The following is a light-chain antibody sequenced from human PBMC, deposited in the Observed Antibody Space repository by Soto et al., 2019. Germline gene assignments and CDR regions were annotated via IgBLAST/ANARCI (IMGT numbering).Light chain of an antibody. CDR3: SSYSTISTPWV. Sequence: QSVLTQPASVSGSPGQSITISCTGTSSDVGAYNYVSWYQQHPGKAPKLMIYDVSDRPSGVSNRFSGSKSGNTASLTISGLQAEDEADYYCSSYSTISTPWVFGTGTKVTVL. CDR2: DVS. J-gene: IGLJ1*01. CDR1: SSDVGAYNY. V-gene: IGLV2-14*01.